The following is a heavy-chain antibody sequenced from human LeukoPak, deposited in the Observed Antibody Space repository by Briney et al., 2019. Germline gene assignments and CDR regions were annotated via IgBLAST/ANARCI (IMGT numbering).Heavy chain of an antibody. CDR3: VRDTRYDMDV. J-gene: IGHJ6*03. CDR2: VYTSGTA. Sequence: SETLSLTCTVSGASISSGNYYWSWIRQPAGKGLEWIGRVYTSGTATYNPSLKSRVTISADTSRNQFSLRLNSVTAADTALYYCVRDTRYDMDVWGKGTTVTVSS. V-gene: IGHV4-61*02. CDR1: GASISSGNYY.